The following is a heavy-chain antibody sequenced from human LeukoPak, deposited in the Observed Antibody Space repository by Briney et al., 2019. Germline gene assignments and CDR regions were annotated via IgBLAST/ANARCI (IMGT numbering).Heavy chain of an antibody. CDR3: ARPSFYDTLTAGGYFDY. J-gene: IGHJ4*02. CDR1: GYSFSTYW. CDR2: ISPADSDT. Sequence: GESLKIFCKASGYSFSTYWIGWVRQMPGKGLEWMGIISPADSDTRYSPSMQGQVTISADKSISTAYLQWSSLKASDTAMYYCARPSFYDTLTAGGYFDYWGQGTLVTVSS. D-gene: IGHD3-9*01. V-gene: IGHV5-51*01.